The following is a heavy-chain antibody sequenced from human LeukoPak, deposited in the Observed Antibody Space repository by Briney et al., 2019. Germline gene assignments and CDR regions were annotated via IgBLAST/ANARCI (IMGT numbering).Heavy chain of an antibody. V-gene: IGHV4-39*01. CDR3: AGSDYYYYMDV. Sequence: SETLSLTCTVSGGSISSSSYYWGWLRQPPGKGLEWIVRIYHSGTTYYNPSLKSRITISENTTKNQFSLKLSSVTGADTAVFYCAGSDYYYYMDVWGEGTTVTVSS. J-gene: IGHJ6*03. CDR2: IYHSGTT. D-gene: IGHD3-10*01. CDR1: GGSISSSSYY.